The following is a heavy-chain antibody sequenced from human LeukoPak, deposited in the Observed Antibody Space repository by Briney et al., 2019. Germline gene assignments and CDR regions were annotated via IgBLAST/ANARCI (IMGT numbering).Heavy chain of an antibody. J-gene: IGHJ3*02. D-gene: IGHD3-22*01. Sequence: ASVKVSRKASGGTFSSYAISWVRQAPGQGLEWMGMINPSSGSTSYAQRFQGRVTMTRDTSTSTVYMELSSLRSEDTAIYYCARDLYYASSGGALHIWGQGTLFTVPS. CDR3: ARDLYYASSGGALHI. V-gene: IGHV1-46*01. CDR2: INPSSGST. CDR1: GGTFSSYA.